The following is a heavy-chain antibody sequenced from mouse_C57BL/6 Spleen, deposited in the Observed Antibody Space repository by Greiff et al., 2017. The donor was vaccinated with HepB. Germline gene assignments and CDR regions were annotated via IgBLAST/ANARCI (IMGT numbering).Heavy chain of an antibody. CDR3: AHYGSSYYFDY. V-gene: IGHV1-50*01. Sequence: QVQLQQPGAELVKPGASVKLSCKASGYTFTSYWMQWVKQRPGQGLELIGEIDPSDSYTNYNQKFKGKATLTVDTSSSTAYMQLSSLTSEDSAVYYCAHYGSSYYFDYWGQGTTLTVSS. CDR2: IDPSDSYT. J-gene: IGHJ2*01. CDR1: GYTFTSYW. D-gene: IGHD1-1*01.